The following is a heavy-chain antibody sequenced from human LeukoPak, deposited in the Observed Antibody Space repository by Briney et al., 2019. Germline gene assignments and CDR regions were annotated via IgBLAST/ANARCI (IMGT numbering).Heavy chain of an antibody. D-gene: IGHD6-13*01. Sequence: LPGGSLRLSCAASGFTFSRYAMSWVRQAPGKGLEWVSAISCCSGNTYYADSVKGRFTISRDNSKNTLYLQMNSLRAEDTAVYYCAKDDKYSSRIYYFHYWGQGTLVTVSS. CDR3: AKDDKYSSRIYYFHY. CDR2: ISCCSGNT. V-gene: IGHV3-23*01. CDR1: GFTFSRYA. J-gene: IGHJ4*02.